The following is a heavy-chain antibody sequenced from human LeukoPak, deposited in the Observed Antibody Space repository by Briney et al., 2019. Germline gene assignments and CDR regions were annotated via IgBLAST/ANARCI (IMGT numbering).Heavy chain of an antibody. Sequence: ASVKVSCKASGYTFTSYGISWVRQAPGQGLEWMGWISAYNGNTNYAQKLQGKVTMTTDTSTSTAYMELRSLRSDDTAVYYCARGRYTFGGSYRPLGYFDYWGQGTLVTVSS. V-gene: IGHV1-18*01. CDR3: ARGRYTFGGSYRPLGYFDY. D-gene: IGHD3-16*02. CDR1: GYTFTSYG. J-gene: IGHJ4*02. CDR2: ISAYNGNT.